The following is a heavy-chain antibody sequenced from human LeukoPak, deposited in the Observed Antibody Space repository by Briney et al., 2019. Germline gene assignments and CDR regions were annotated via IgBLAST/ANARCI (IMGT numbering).Heavy chain of an antibody. D-gene: IGHD5-12*01. J-gene: IGHJ4*02. CDR1: GFTFSSYG. V-gene: IGHV3-33*01. CDR3: ARAISHVDIVATTNTPGDY. CDR2: IWYDGSNK. Sequence: EGSLRLSCAASGFTFSSYGMHWVRQAPGKGLEWVALIWYDGSNKYYVDSVKGRFIISRDNSKNTHYLQMNSLRSEDTAVYYCARAISHVDIVATTNTPGDYWGQGTLVTVSS.